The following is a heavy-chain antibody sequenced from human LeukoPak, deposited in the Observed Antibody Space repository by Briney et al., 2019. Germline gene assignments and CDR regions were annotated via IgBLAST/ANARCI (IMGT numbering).Heavy chain of an antibody. V-gene: IGHV3-66*01. CDR2: INSDGSA. CDR1: GFTVSINH. CDR3: ARLAGGSSGPLDY. J-gene: IGHJ4*02. Sequence: GGSLRLSCAASGFTVSINHMSWVRQAPGKGLEWVSVINSDGSAYYADSVKGRFTISRDNSKNTLYLQINSLRAEDTAVYYCARLAGGSSGPLDYWGQGTPVTVSS. D-gene: IGHD3-22*01.